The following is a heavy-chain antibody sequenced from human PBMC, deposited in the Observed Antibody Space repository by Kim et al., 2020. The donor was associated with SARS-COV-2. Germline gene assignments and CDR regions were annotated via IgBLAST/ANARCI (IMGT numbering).Heavy chain of an antibody. CDR3: ARHYYDSSGPYFDY. V-gene: IGHV5-51*01. D-gene: IGHD3-22*01. Sequence: PSFQGKVTNSADKSISTAYLQWSSLKASDTAMYYCARHYYDSSGPYFDYWGQGTLVTVSS. J-gene: IGHJ4*02.